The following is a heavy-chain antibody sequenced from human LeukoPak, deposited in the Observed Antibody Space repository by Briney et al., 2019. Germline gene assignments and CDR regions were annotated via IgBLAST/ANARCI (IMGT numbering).Heavy chain of an antibody. V-gene: IGHV1-69*13. J-gene: IGHJ5*02. Sequence: SVKVSCKASGGTFSSYAISWVRRAPGQGLEWMGGIIPIFGTANYAQKFQGRVTITADESTSTAYMELSSLRSEDTAVYYCARTYYGSGSYYDWFDPWGQGPLVTVSS. CDR2: IIPIFGTA. CDR1: GGTFSSYA. D-gene: IGHD3-10*01. CDR3: ARTYYGSGSYYDWFDP.